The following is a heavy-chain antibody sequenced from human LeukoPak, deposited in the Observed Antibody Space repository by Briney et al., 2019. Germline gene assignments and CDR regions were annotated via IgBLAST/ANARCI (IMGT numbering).Heavy chain of an antibody. J-gene: IGHJ4*02. CDR1: GGSISSFY. V-gene: IGHV4-4*07. CDR2: TYDSGST. D-gene: IGHD3-22*01. CDR3: ARGGVDSGGYYYLFDY. Sequence: PSETLSLTSTVSGGSISSFYWSWIRQPAGKGREWIGRTYDSGSTNCNPSRKSRVSMSVDNSKSQFSLKLNSVTGADTAVYYCARGGVDSGGYYYLFDYWGQGTLVTVSS.